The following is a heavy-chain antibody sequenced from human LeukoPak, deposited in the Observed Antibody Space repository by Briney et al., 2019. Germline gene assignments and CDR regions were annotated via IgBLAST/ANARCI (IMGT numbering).Heavy chain of an antibody. CDR3: ARGERRQLVGSSEKYFQH. CDR2: INAGNGNT. Sequence: ASVKVSCKASGYTFSSYAMHWVRQAPGQRLEWMGWINAGNGNTKYSPEFQGRVTTTRDTSASTGYMELTSLRSEDMAVYYCARGERRQLVGSSEKYFQHWGQGTLVTVSS. V-gene: IGHV1-3*03. CDR1: GYTFSSYA. D-gene: IGHD6-13*01. J-gene: IGHJ1*01.